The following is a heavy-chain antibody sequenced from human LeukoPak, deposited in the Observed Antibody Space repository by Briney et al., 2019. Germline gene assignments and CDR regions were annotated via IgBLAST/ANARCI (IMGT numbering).Heavy chain of an antibody. CDR1: GYTFISYA. CDR3: ARGPHSIRTRYFDD. J-gene: IGHJ4*02. CDR2: ISAYNGNT. V-gene: IGHV1-18*01. D-gene: IGHD3/OR15-3a*01. Sequence: ASVKVSCKASGYTFISYAISWVRQAPGQGLEWMGWISAYNGNTSYAQKLHGRVTMTTDTSTSTAYMELRSLRSDDTAVYYCARGPHSIRTRYFDDWGQGTLVTVSS.